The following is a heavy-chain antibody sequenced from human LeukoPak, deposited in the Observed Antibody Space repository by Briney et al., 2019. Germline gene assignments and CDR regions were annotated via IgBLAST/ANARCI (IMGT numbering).Heavy chain of an antibody. CDR2: IYTSGST. CDR3: ARGYYGSGSGGSD. Sequence: SQTLSLTCTVSGGSISSGRYYWSWIRQRAGKGLEWIGRIYTSGSTNYNPSLKSRVTISVARTKNQFSLKPSSLTAADTAVYYCARGYYGSGSGGSDWGQGTLLTVSS. V-gene: IGHV4-61*02. CDR1: GGSISSGRYY. J-gene: IGHJ4*02. D-gene: IGHD3-10*01.